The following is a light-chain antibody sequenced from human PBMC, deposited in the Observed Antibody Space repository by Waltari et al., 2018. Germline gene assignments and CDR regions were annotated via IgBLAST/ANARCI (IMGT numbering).Light chain of an antibody. CDR1: RSNVGGNP. Sequence: QSVLTQPPSASGTPGQKITISCSGARSNVGGNPVHWYRHLPGSAPKLLIFSDNQRPTGVPDRFSGSKSGTSASLAISGLQSEDEAHYYCAAWDFRVDLWVFGGGTKLTVL. V-gene: IGLV1-44*01. J-gene: IGLJ3*02. CDR2: SDN. CDR3: AAWDFRVDLWV.